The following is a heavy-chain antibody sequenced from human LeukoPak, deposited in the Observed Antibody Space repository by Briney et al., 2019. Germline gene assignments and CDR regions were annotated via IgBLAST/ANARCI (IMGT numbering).Heavy chain of an antibody. V-gene: IGHV4-31*03. CDR1: GGSISSGGYY. J-gene: IGHJ1*01. CDR3: ASEPNYYDSSGYYLVAKYFQH. Sequence: PSQTLSLTCTLSGGSISSGGYYWSWLRHHPGKGLEWIAYIYYSGSTYYNPSLKSRVTISVDTSKNQFSLKLSSVTAADTAVYYCASEPNYYDSSGYYLVAKYFQHWGQGTLVTVSS. D-gene: IGHD3-22*01. CDR2: IYYSGST.